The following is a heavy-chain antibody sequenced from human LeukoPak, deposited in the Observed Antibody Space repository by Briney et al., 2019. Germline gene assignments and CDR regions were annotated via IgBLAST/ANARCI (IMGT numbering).Heavy chain of an antibody. CDR3: ARLGSSSWYHWFDP. J-gene: IGHJ5*02. D-gene: IGHD6-13*01. CDR2: IYTSGST. V-gene: IGHV4-61*09. CDR1: GGSISSGGYY. Sequence: PSQTLSLTCTVSGGSISSGGYYWSWIRQPPGKGLEWIGYIYTSGSTNYNPYLKSRVTISVDTSKNQFSLKLSSVTAADTAVYYCARLGSSSWYHWFDPWGQGTLVTVSS.